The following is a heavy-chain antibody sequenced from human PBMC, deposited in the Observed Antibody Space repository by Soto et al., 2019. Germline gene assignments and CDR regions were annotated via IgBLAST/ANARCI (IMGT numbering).Heavy chain of an antibody. Sequence: QVQLQESGPGLVKPSETLSLTCAVSGGSIRTYYWSWIRQAPGKGLAWIGYIYYSGTTNYNPSLKMGVSLPVDPSKNQFSQKLSSVPSADTAVYYCARREYGGYFDLWGRGTLVTVSS. J-gene: IGHJ2*01. D-gene: IGHD4-17*01. CDR1: GGSIRTYY. V-gene: IGHV4-59*08. CDR3: ARREYGGYFDL. CDR2: IYYSGTT.